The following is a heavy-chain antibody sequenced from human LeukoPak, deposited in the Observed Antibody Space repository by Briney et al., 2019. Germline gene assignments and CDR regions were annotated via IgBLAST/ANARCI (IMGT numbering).Heavy chain of an antibody. CDR1: GGSFSGYY. CDR3: ARSRSWYRGVDY. CDR2: INHSGST. V-gene: IGHV4-34*01. Sequence: KPSETLSLTCAVYGGSFSGYYWSWIRQPPGKGLEWIGEINHSGSTNYNPSLKSRVTISVDTSKNQFSLKLSSVTAADTAVYYCARSRSWYRGVDYWGQGTLVTVSS. J-gene: IGHJ4*02. D-gene: IGHD6-13*01.